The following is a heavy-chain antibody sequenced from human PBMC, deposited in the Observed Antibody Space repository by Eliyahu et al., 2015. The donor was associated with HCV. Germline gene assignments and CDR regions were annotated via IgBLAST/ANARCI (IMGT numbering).Heavy chain of an antibody. J-gene: IGHJ6*02. CDR2: IWYDGSNK. V-gene: IGHV3-33*01. Sequence: QVHLVESGGGVVQPGRSLRLSCAASGFIFSTYDMHWVRQAPGKGLEWVAVIWYDGSNKNYADSVKGRFTISRDNSKNTLYLQMNSLRAEDTAVYYCARDKGTATNFMDVWGQGTTVTVSS. D-gene: IGHD1-26*01. CDR1: GFIFSTYD. CDR3: ARDKGTATNFMDV.